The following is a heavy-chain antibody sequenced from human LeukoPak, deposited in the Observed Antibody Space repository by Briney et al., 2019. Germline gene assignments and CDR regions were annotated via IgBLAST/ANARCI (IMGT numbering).Heavy chain of an antibody. Sequence: ASVKVSCKASGYTFTSYGISWVRQAPGQGLEWMGWISAYNGNTNYEQKLQGRVTMTTDTSTSTAYMELRSLRSDDTAVYYCARDPLGGSLDAFDIWGQGTMVTVSS. CDR3: ARDPLGGSLDAFDI. D-gene: IGHD3-16*01. CDR2: ISAYNGNT. CDR1: GYTFTSYG. V-gene: IGHV1-18*01. J-gene: IGHJ3*02.